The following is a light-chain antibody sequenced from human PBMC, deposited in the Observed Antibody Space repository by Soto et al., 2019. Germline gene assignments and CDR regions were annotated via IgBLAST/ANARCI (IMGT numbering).Light chain of an antibody. CDR3: SSYTTSSTQV. J-gene: IGLJ3*02. CDR2: EVS. Sequence: QSALTQPASVSGSPGQSITISCTGTSRDVGYYNYVSWYQHHPGKAPKLMIYEVSNRPSGVSNRFSGSKSGNTASLAIFGLQAEDEADYYCSSYTTSSTQVFGGGTKLTVL. CDR1: SRDVGYYNY. V-gene: IGLV2-14*01.